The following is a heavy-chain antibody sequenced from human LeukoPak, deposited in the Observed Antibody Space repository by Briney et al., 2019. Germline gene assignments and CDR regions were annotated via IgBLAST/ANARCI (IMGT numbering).Heavy chain of an antibody. D-gene: IGHD1-1*01. V-gene: IGHV3-30*18. J-gene: IGHJ4*02. CDR3: AKDRETTASRTFDY. CDR2: ISDDGRNK. Sequence: LSLTCTASGGSITSYYWSWVRQPPGKGLEWVAVISDDGRNKNYADSVKGRFTISRDNSNNTLYLQMNSLRAEDTGVYYCAKDRETTASRTFDYWGQGTLVTVSS. CDR1: GGSITSYY.